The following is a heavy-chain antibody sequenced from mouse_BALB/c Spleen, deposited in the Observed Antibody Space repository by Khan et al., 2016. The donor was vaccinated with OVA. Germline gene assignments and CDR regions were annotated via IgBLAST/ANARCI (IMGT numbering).Heavy chain of an antibody. CDR3: NALLRGKYFDY. V-gene: IGHV14-4*02. CDR2: IDPENGDT. D-gene: IGHD1-1*01. CDR1: GFNIKDYY. Sequence: VQLQQSGAELVRSGASVKLSCTASGFNIKDYYMHWVKQRPEQGLEWIGWIDPENGDTEYAPKFRGRATMTADTSSNTAYLQLSSLTSEDTAVYYCNALLRGKYFDYWGQGTTLTVSS. J-gene: IGHJ2*01.